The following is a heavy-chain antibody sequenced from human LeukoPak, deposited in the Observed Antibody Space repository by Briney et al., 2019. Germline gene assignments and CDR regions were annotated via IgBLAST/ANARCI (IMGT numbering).Heavy chain of an antibody. J-gene: IGHJ3*02. CDR3: ASAAITIFGVVLNDAFDI. D-gene: IGHD3-3*01. CDR1: GGTFSSYA. V-gene: IGHV1-69*05. CDR2: IIPIFGTA. Sequence: SVKVSCKASGGTFSSYAISWVRQAPGQGLEWMGGIIPIFGTANYAQKFQGRVTITTDESTSTAYMELSSLRSEDTAVYYCASAAITIFGVVLNDAFDIWGQGTMVTVSS.